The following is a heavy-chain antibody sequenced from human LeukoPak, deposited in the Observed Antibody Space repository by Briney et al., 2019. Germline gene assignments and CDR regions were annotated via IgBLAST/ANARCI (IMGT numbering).Heavy chain of an antibody. CDR3: AKRGKHTAMVNDDY. CDR2: ISGSGGST. CDR1: GFTFSNYA. V-gene: IGHV3-23*01. D-gene: IGHD5-18*01. Sequence: PGGSLRLSCAASGFTFSNYAMSWVRQAPGKGLEWVSTISGSGGSTYYADSVKGRFTISRDNSKNTLYLQMNSLRAEDTAVYYCAKRGKHTAMVNDDYWGQGTLVTVSS. J-gene: IGHJ4*02.